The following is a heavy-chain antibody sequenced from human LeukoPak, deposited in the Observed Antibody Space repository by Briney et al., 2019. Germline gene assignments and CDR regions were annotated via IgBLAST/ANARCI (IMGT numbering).Heavy chain of an antibody. Sequence: SETLSLTCTVSDGSTTGTRYYWGWFRQTPGKGPEWIGNINYRGAVYYNPSLRSRATISLDTSKNQFPLRLTSVTAADTAVYFCARVTKYDNSRNNYYMDVWGKGTAVTVSS. D-gene: IGHD4-17*01. CDR2: INYRGAV. CDR1: DGSTTGTRYY. CDR3: ARVTKYDNSRNNYYMDV. J-gene: IGHJ6*03. V-gene: IGHV4-39*06.